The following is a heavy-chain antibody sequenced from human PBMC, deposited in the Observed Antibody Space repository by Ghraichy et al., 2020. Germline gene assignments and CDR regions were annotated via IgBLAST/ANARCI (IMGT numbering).Heavy chain of an antibody. CDR3: AKVYCSSTSCYNWFDH. D-gene: IGHD2-2*01. V-gene: IGHV3-23*01. CDR2: ISGSGGST. CDR1: GFTFSSYA. Sequence: GGSLRLSCAASGFTFSSYAMSWVRQAPGKGLEWVSAISGSGGSTYYANSVKGRFTISRDTSKNTLYLQMNSMRAEDTAVYYCAKVYCSSTSCYNWFDHWGQGALVTVTS. J-gene: IGHJ5*02.